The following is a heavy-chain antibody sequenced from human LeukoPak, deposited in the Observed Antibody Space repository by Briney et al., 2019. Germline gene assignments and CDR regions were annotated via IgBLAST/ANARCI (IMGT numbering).Heavy chain of an antibody. CDR3: AREGNYTMDV. Sequence: GGSLTLSCAASGFTFSSHLMTWLRQAPGKGLEWMANIKQDTSVKYYVDSVKGRFTISRDNAKNSLYLQLNSLRLEATAVYYCAREGNYTMDVWGKGTTVTVPS. CDR2: IKQDTSVK. V-gene: IGHV3-7*01. J-gene: IGHJ6*03. CDR1: GFTFSSHL.